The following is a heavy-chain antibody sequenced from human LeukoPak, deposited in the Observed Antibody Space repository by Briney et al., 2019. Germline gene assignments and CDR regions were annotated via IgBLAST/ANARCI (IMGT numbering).Heavy chain of an antibody. V-gene: IGHV3-30-3*01. J-gene: IGHJ4*02. CDR3: ARDWRGYFDY. CDR2: ISYDGSNK. Sequence: GRSLRLSCAASGFTFSSYAMHWVRQAPGKGLEWVAVISYDGSNKYYADSVKGRFTISRDNSKNTLYLQMNSLRAEDTAVYHCARDWRGYFDYWGQGTLVTVSS. CDR1: GFTFSSYA. D-gene: IGHD3-3*01.